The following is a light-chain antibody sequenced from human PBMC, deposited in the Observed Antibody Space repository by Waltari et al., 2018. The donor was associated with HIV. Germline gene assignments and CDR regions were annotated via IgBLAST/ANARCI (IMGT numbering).Light chain of an antibody. Sequence: DIQMTQSPSSLSASVGYRVTITCRASQSISSYLHWHQQKPGKAPKLLIYAASSLQSGVSSRFNGSGSGTDFTLTISSLQPEDFATYYCQQTNSTPRTFGGGTKVDIK. CDR3: QQTNSTPRT. CDR2: AAS. CDR1: QSISSY. J-gene: IGKJ4*01. V-gene: IGKV1-39*01.